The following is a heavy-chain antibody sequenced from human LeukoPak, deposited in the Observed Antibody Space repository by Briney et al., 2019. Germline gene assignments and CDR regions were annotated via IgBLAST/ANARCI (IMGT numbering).Heavy chain of an antibody. CDR2: ISYDGSNK. CDR1: GFTFSSYG. V-gene: IGHV3-30*18. J-gene: IGHJ4*02. D-gene: IGHD6-13*01. Sequence: GGSLRLFCAASGFTFSSYGMHWVRQAPGKGLEWVVDISYDGSNKYYADFEKGRFPIFRDHPKNTMYLQLNSMRAEDRPVYYCAKMAAPEIAAAGPRYFDYWGQGTLVTVSS. CDR3: AKMAAPEIAAAGPRYFDY.